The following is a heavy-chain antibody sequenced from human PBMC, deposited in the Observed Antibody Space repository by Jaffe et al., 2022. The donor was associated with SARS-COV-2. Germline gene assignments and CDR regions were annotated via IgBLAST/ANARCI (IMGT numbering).Heavy chain of an antibody. J-gene: IGHJ6*03. CDR2: IIPGNDDR. V-gene: IGHV1-3*01. CDR3: AREGRGALYKYYMDV. CDR1: GYTFADYT. Sequence: QVQLVQSGAEVREPGASVRVSCKTSGYTFADYTIHWVRQAPGQRLEWMGWIIPGNDDRKYSQKFQGRVTITRDTSASTVYMELSSLTSEDTAVFYCAREGRGALYKYYMDVWGKGTTVTVSS. D-gene: IGHD1-20*01.